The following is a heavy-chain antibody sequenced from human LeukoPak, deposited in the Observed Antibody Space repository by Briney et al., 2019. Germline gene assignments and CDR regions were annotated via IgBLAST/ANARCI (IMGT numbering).Heavy chain of an antibody. V-gene: IGHV3-33*01. D-gene: IGHD6-6*01. CDR3: ARDRGTTSSAGYYFDY. CDR1: GFTFSQFG. Sequence: PGRSLRLSCAASGFTFSQFGMHWVRQAPGKGLEWVAIWYDGSEKFYGDSVKGRFTISRDNSKNTLYLQMNSLRAEDTAVYYCARDRGTTSSAGYYFDYWGQGTLATVSS. CDR2: WYDGSEK. J-gene: IGHJ4*02.